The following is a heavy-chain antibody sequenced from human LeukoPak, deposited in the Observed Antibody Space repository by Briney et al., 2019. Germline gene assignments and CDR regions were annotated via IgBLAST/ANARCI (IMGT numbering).Heavy chain of an antibody. V-gene: IGHV1-58*02. J-gene: IGHJ4*02. CDR3: AADPDSSGWYGGGDY. CDR1: GFTFTSSA. CDR2: IVAGSGNT. Sequence: SVKVSCKASGFTFTSSAMQWVRQARGQRLEWIGWIVAGSGNTNYAQKFQERVTITRDMSTSTGYMELSSLRSEDTAVYYCAADPDSSGWYGGGDYWGQGTLVTVFS. D-gene: IGHD6-19*01.